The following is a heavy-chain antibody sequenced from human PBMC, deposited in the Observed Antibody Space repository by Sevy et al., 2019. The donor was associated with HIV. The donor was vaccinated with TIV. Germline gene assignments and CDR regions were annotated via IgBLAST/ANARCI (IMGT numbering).Heavy chain of an antibody. CDR2: ISYDGSNK. D-gene: IGHD3-3*02. Sequence: GGSLRLSCAASGFTFSSYAMHWVRQAPGKGLEWMAVISYDGSNKYYADSVKGRFTISRDNSKNTLYLQMNSLRAEDTAVYYCARGSPIFGVRAYYYGMDVWGQGTTVTVSS. CDR1: GFTFSSYA. CDR3: ARGSPIFGVRAYYYGMDV. J-gene: IGHJ6*02. V-gene: IGHV3-30-3*01.